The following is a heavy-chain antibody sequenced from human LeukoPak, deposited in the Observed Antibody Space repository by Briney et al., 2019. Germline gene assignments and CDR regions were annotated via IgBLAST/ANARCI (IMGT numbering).Heavy chain of an antibody. CDR3: ARSKAHLSTSWYGNWFDP. Sequence: SETLSLTCTVSGYSISSGYYWGWIRQPPGKGLEWIGSNHHSGSTYYNPSLKSRVTISVDTSKNQLSLKLSSVTAADTAVYYCARSKAHLSTSWYGNWFDPWGQGTLVTVSS. CDR2: NHHSGST. D-gene: IGHD2-2*01. CDR1: GYSISSGYY. V-gene: IGHV4-38-2*02. J-gene: IGHJ5*02.